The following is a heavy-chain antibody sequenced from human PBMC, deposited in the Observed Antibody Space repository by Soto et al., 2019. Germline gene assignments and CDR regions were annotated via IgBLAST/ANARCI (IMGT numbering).Heavy chain of an antibody. CDR1: GYTFTSYG. J-gene: IGHJ4*02. V-gene: IGHV1-18*01. CDR3: ATRSPAFDY. Sequence: QVQLVQSGPEVKKPGASVKVSCRTSGYTFTSYGISWVRQAPGQGLEWMGWISTDKGHTNYAQKFQGRVTMTTDTSTSTGYMERRSLRSDDTAVYYCATRSPAFDYWGQGTLVTVST. CDR2: ISTDKGHT.